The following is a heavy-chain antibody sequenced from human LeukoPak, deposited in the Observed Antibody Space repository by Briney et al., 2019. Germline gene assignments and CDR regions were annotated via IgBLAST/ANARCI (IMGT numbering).Heavy chain of an antibody. J-gene: IGHJ5*02. CDR2: INAGNDNT. Sequence: ASVKVSCKASGYTFTSYAMHWVRQAPGQRLEWMGWINAGNDNTKYSQKFQGRVTITRDTSASTAYMELSSLRSEDTAAYYCARDLGYCTGSTCYPNWFDPWGQGTLVTVSS. CDR3: ARDLGYCTGSTCYPNWFDP. D-gene: IGHD2-15*01. V-gene: IGHV1-3*01. CDR1: GYTFTSYA.